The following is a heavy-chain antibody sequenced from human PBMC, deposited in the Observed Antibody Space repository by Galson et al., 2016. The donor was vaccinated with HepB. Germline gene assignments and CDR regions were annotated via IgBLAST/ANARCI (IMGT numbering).Heavy chain of an antibody. Sequence: SLRLSCAASGFTFSSYGMNWVRQAPGKGLEWVSAIRPGGSSTFYADSVKGRFTISRDDSTDTLYLRMNSLRAEDTAVYYCTTVPVGDYYYFMAVWGKGTTVTVSS. J-gene: IGHJ6*03. D-gene: IGHD1-26*01. CDR2: IRPGGSST. CDR1: GFTFSSYG. CDR3: TTVPVGDYYYFMAV. V-gene: IGHV3-23*01.